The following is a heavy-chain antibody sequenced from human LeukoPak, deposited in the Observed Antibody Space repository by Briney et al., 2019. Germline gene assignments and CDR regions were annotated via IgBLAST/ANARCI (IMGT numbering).Heavy chain of an antibody. CDR2: ISYDGSNK. Sequence: GSCLRLSCAASGFTFSSYAMHWVRQAPGKGLEWVAVISYDGSNKYYADSVKGRFTIYRDNSKNTLYLQMNSLRAEDTAVYYCARDSSSWYWVVDYWGQGTLVTVSS. CDR3: ARDSSSWYWVVDY. D-gene: IGHD6-13*01. CDR1: GFTFSSYA. J-gene: IGHJ4*02. V-gene: IGHV3-30-3*01.